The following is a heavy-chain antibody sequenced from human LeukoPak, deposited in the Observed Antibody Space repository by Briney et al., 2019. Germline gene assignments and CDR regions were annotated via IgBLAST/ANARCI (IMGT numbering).Heavy chain of an antibody. CDR1: GGSISSSSYY. D-gene: IGHD3-22*01. CDR3: ARGTFDSSFDY. J-gene: IGHJ4*02. Sequence: SETLSLTCTVSGGSISSSSYYWGWIRQPPGKGLEWIGSINYSGNTYYNPSLKSRVTISVDTSRNQFSLKLSSVTAADTAVYYCARGTFDSSFDYWGQGTLVTVSS. V-gene: IGHV4-39*07. CDR2: INYSGNT.